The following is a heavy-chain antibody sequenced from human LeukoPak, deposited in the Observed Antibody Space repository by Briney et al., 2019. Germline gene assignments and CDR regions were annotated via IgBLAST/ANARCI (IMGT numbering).Heavy chain of an antibody. J-gene: IGHJ5*02. CDR2: MNPNSGNT. V-gene: IGHV1-8*03. CDR3: ARGEVVVVAAKGALSWFDP. D-gene: IGHD2-15*01. CDR1: GYTFTSYD. Sequence: ASVKVSCKASGYTFTSYDINWVRQATGQGLEWMGWMNPNSGNTGYAQKFQGRVTITRNTSISTAYMELSSLRSEDTAVYYCARGEVVVVAAKGALSWFDPWGQGTLVTVSS.